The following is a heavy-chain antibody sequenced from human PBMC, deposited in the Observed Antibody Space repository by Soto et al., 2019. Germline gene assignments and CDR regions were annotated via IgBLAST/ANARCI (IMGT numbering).Heavy chain of an antibody. V-gene: IGHV4-59*12. Sequence: QVQLQESGPGLVKPSETLSLTCSVSGASITSSYWSWIRQSPGKGLEWIGYIFYRGITNYNPSLGSRVTMSVDTSKNKLSLNMTSMTAADTAVYYCARTPYRLALGTVLCYFAHWGQGTLVTVSS. D-gene: IGHD3-16*01. CDR3: ARTPYRLALGTVLCYFAH. J-gene: IGHJ4*02. CDR2: IFYRGIT. CDR1: GASITSSY.